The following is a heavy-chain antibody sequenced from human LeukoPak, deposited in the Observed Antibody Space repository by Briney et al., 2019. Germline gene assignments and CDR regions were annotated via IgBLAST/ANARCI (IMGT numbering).Heavy chain of an antibody. CDR3: ARGSTSDWSFEY. Sequence: GSVTVSCKASGYTFINYAIHWVRQAPGQRLDGMGWTNADNGNTKYSQRFQDRVTITRDTSASTAYMELSSLTSEDTALYYCARGSTSDWSFEYWGQGTLVTVSS. V-gene: IGHV1-3*01. CDR1: GYTFINYA. CDR2: TNADNGNT. D-gene: IGHD3-16*01. J-gene: IGHJ4*02.